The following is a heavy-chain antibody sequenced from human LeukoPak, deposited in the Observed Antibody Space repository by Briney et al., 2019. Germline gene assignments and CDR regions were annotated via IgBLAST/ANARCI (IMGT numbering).Heavy chain of an antibody. CDR1: GFTFSNYA. CDR2: ISGSGDIT. CDR3: ARSPGTTGTTRYFDY. J-gene: IGHJ4*02. D-gene: IGHD1-1*01. V-gene: IGHV3-64*01. Sequence: GGSLRLSCAVSGFTFSNYAMHWVRQAPGKGLEYVSAISGSGDITFYANSVKGRFTISRDNSRNTPYLQMGSLRAEDMAVYYCARSPGTTGTTRYFDYWGQGTLVTVSS.